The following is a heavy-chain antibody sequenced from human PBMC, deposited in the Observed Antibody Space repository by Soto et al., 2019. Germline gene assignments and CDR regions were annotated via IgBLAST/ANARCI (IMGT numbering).Heavy chain of an antibody. V-gene: IGHV1-69*06. CDR3: ARDRTDSGYYTNWLDP. J-gene: IGHJ5*02. D-gene: IGHD3-22*01. Sequence: SVKVSCKASGGTFGSDAITWVRQAPGQGLEWVGRIIPIFGTTNYAQNLQGRVTISADKSTLTSYMELHSLTSDDTALYYCARDRTDSGYYTNWLDPWGQGTQVTVP. CDR2: IIPIFGTT. CDR1: GGTFGSDA.